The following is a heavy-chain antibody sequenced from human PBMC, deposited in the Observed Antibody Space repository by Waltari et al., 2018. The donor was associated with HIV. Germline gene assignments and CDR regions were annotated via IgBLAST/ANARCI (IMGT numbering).Heavy chain of an antibody. CDR1: GFTFSSYG. D-gene: IGHD4-17*01. Sequence: QVQLVESGGGVVQPGRSPRLSCAASGFTFSSYGMHGVRQAPGKGQEGGAVIWYVESNEYYSHSVKGRFTIPRDNSKNTLYLQMNSLRAEDTAVYFFARDYGDYSYYFDSWGQGTLITVSS. V-gene: IGHV3-33*01. CDR2: IWYVESNE. J-gene: IGHJ4*02. CDR3: ARDYGDYSYYFDS.